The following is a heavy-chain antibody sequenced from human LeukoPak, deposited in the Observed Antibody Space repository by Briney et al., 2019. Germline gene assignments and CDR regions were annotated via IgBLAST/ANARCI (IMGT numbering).Heavy chain of an antibody. CDR3: ARGRYSSSWYGWFDP. CDR2: IYYSGST. D-gene: IGHD6-13*01. V-gene: IGHV4-59*01. Sequence: PSETLSLTCTVSGGSISSCYWSWIWQPPGKGLEWIGYIYYSGSTNYNPSLKSRVTISVDTSRNQFSLKLSSVTAADTAVYYCARGRYSSSWYGWFDPWGQGTLVTVSS. J-gene: IGHJ5*02. CDR1: GGSISSCY.